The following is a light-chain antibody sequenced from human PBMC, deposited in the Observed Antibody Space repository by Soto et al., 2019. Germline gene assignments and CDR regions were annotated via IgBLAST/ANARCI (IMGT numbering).Light chain of an antibody. CDR2: EVS. J-gene: IGLJ1*01. Sequence: QAVVTQPASVSGSPGQSITISCTGTSSDVGGYNYVSWYQQHPGKAPKLMIYEVSNRPSGVSNRFSGSKSGNTASLTISGLQAEDEADYYCSSCTSSSSLLYVFGTGTKVTVL. V-gene: IGLV2-14*01. CDR1: SSDVGGYNY. CDR3: SSCTSSSSLLYV.